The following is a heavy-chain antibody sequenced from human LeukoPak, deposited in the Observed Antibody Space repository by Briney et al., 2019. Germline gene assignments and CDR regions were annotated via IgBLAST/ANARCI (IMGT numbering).Heavy chain of an antibody. CDR3: ARGYVDIVATLDY. V-gene: IGHV1-69*01. Sequence: SVKVSCKASGGTFSSYAISWVRQAPGQGLEWMGGIIPIFGTANYAQKFQGRVTITADESTSTAYMELSSLRSEDTAVYYCARGYVDIVATLDYWGQGTLATVSS. D-gene: IGHD5-12*01. CDR1: GGTFSSYA. CDR2: IIPIFGTA. J-gene: IGHJ4*02.